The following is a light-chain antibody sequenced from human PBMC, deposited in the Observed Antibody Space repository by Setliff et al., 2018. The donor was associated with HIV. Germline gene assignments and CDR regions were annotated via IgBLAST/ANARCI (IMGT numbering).Light chain of an antibody. CDR3: MQALQTPWT. CDR1: QSLLHSNGYNY. V-gene: IGKV2-28*01. Sequence: DIVMTQSPLSLPVTPGEPAYISCRSGQSLLHSNGYNYLDWYLQKPGQSPQLLIYLGSNRASGVPDRFSGSGSGTDFTLKISRVEAEDVGVYYCMQALQTPWTFGQGTKVDIK. J-gene: IGKJ1*01. CDR2: LGS.